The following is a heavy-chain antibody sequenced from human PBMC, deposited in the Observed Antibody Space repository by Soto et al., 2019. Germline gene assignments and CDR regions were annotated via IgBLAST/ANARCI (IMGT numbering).Heavy chain of an antibody. D-gene: IGHD5-12*01. Sequence: GGSLRLSCAASGFTFSSYGMHWVRQAPGKGLEWVAVISYDGSNKYYADSVKGRFTISRDNSKNTLYLQMNSLRAEDTAVYYCAKGWQWGYDSSYFDYWGQGTLVTVSS. CDR2: ISYDGSNK. V-gene: IGHV3-30*18. CDR3: AKGWQWGYDSSYFDY. J-gene: IGHJ4*02. CDR1: GFTFSSYG.